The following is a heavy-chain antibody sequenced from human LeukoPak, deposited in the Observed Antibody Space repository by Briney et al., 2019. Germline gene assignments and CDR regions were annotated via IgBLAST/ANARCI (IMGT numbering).Heavy chain of an antibody. CDR2: INWNSGSK. J-gene: IGHJ4*02. V-gene: IGHV3-9*01. CDR1: GFTFDDYA. D-gene: IGHD3-22*01. Sequence: GGSLRLSCAASGFTFDDYAIHWVRQAPGKGLEWVSGINWNSGSKHYADSVKGRFTISRDNAKNSLYLQMNSLRAEDTALYYCAKDFSSGHYYFDYWGQGTLVTVSS. CDR3: AKDFSSGHYYFDY.